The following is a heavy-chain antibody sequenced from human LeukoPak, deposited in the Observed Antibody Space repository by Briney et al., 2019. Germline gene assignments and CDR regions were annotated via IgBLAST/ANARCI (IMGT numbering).Heavy chain of an antibody. V-gene: IGHV3-15*05. CDR1: GFRFSDAW. Sequence: PGGSLRLSCMTSGFRFSDAWMSWVRQAPGKGLEWVGRIKSKQDDETTDYAAPVKGRFTISRDDPKNTLYLQMNSLQIEDTAVYYCADTGGVFLRDSWGQGTLVTVSS. D-gene: IGHD2-8*02. CDR3: ADTGGVFLRDS. CDR2: IKSKQDDETT. J-gene: IGHJ4*02.